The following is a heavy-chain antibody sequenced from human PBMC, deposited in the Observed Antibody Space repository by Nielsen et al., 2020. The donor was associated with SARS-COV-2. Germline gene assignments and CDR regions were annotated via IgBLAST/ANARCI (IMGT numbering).Heavy chain of an antibody. CDR3: SSTSSSYYYYYYMDV. CDR2: ISYDGSNK. V-gene: IGHV3-30*14. CDR1: GFTFSSYA. J-gene: IGHJ6*03. D-gene: IGHD2-2*01. Sequence: GESLKISCAASGFTFSSYAMHWVRQAPGKGLEWVAVISYDGSNKYYADSVKGRFTISRDNSKNTLYLQMSSLRAEDTAVYYCSSTSSSYYYYYYMDVWGKGTTVTVSS.